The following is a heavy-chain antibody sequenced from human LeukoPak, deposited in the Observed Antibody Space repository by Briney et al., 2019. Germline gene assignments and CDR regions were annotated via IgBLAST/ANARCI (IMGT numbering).Heavy chain of an antibody. V-gene: IGHV5-51*01. Sequence: SGESLKISCKASGYSFASYWIGWVRQMPGKGLEWMGIIYPGDSDTRYSPSFQGQVTISADKSISTAYLQWSSLKASDTAMYYCARHEVTTVDVAVRYYYGMDVWGQGTTVTVSS. J-gene: IGHJ6*02. CDR3: ARHEVTTVDVAVRYYYGMDV. CDR1: GYSFASYW. CDR2: IYPGDSDT. D-gene: IGHD4-17*01.